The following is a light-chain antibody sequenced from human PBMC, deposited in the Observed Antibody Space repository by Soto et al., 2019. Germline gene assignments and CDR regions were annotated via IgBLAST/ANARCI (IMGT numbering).Light chain of an antibody. V-gene: IGLV2-14*01. CDR1: SSDVGGYNY. CDR3: SSYTSSSTCNYV. CDR2: EVS. J-gene: IGLJ1*01. Sequence: QSALTQPASVSGSPGQSITISCTGTSSDVGGYNYVSWYQQHPGKAPKLMIYEVSNRPSGVSNRFSGSKSGNTASLTISGLQAEDEADYYCSSYTSSSTCNYVFGTGTKLTVL.